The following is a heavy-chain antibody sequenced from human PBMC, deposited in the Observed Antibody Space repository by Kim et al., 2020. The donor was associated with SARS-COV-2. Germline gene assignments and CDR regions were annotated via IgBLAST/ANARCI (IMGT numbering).Heavy chain of an antibody. J-gene: IGHJ4*02. CDR1: GFTFSSYA. Sequence: GGSLRLSCAASGFTFSSYAMSWVRQAPGKGLEWVSAISGSGGSTYYADSVKGRFTISRDNSKNTLYLQMNSLRAEDTAVYYCLLGVVRRVVVITMFDYWGQGTLVTVSS. CDR3: LLGVVRRVVVITMFDY. CDR2: ISGSGGST. V-gene: IGHV3-23*01. D-gene: IGHD3-22*01.